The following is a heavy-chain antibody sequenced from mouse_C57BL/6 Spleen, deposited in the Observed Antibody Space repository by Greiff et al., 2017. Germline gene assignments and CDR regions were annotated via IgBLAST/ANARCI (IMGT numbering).Heavy chain of an antibody. CDR3: ARRGRDGNYVAY. CDR1: GYAFSSYW. D-gene: IGHD2-1*01. V-gene: IGHV1-80*01. Sequence: QVQLQQSGAELVKPGASVKISCKASGYAFSSYWMNWVKQRPGKGLEWIGQIYPGDGDTNYNGKFKGKATLTADKSSSTAYMQLSSLTSEDSAVYFCARRGRDGNYVAYWGQGTLVTVSA. CDR2: IYPGDGDT. J-gene: IGHJ3*01.